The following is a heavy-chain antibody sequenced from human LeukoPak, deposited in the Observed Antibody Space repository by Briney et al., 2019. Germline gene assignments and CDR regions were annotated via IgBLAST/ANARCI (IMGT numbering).Heavy chain of an antibody. Sequence: TGGSLRLSCAASGFTFSSYAMSWVRQAPGKGLEWVANIKQDGSEKYYVDSVKGRFTISRDNAKNSLYLQMNSLRAEDTAVYYCACIAVAGGLDYWGQGTLVTVSS. J-gene: IGHJ4*02. CDR3: ACIAVAGGLDY. CDR2: IKQDGSEK. CDR1: GFTFSSYA. V-gene: IGHV3-7*01. D-gene: IGHD6-19*01.